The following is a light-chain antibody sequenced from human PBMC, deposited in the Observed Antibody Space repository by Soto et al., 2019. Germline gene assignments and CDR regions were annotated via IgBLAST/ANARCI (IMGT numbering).Light chain of an antibody. J-gene: IGLJ2*01. CDR2: DNN. CDR3: AAWDDTVNGPL. Sequence: QSVLTQPPSVSAAPGQKVTISCSGSSSNIGKNFVSWYQQFPGTAPKLLIYDNNKRPSGVSDRFSGSRSGTSASLVISGLQSEDEADYYCAAWDDTVNGPLFGGGTKLTVL. V-gene: IGLV1-51*01. CDR1: SSNIGKNF.